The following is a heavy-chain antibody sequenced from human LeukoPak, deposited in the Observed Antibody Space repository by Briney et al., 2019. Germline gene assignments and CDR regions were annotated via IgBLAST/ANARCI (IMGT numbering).Heavy chain of an antibody. Sequence: GGSLRLSCAASRITVSSNSMSWVRQAPGKGLEWVSFIYSAGSVYYSDSVKGRFTISIDNSKNTLYLQMNSLRAEDTAVYYCARRAGAYTHPYDYWGQGTLVTVSS. CDR3: ARRAGAYTHPYDY. V-gene: IGHV3-53*01. CDR1: RITVSSNS. CDR2: IYSAGSV. D-gene: IGHD3-16*01. J-gene: IGHJ4*02.